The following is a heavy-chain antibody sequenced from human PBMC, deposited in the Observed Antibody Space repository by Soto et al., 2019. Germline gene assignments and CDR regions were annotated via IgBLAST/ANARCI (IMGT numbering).Heavy chain of an antibody. CDR3: GCRVEDISYDYYGMDV. J-gene: IGHJ6*02. Sequence: SETLSLSCTVSGGSISSGGYYWSWIRQDPGKGLEWIGEIHHRESTNLNPSLKSRVTISVDRSKNEFSLKVKSVTAADTAVYYCGCRVEDISYDYYGMDVWGQGTTVTVSS. CDR2: IHHREST. CDR1: GGSISSGGYY. D-gene: IGHD2-15*01. V-gene: IGHV4-30-2*01.